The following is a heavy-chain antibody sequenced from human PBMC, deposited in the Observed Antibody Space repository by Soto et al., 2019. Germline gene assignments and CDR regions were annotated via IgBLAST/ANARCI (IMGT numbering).Heavy chain of an antibody. CDR3: ARGAPGLGATYVMDV. CDR2: INPGGGRT. CDR1: GYIFSSHC. J-gene: IGHJ6*02. D-gene: IGHD5-12*01. Sequence: ASVKVSCSASGYIFSSHCIYWVRQPPGQGLQWMGIINPGGGRTAYAQKFQGRVTLTRDMSTSTVYMELTSLTYDDTAVYYCARGAPGLGATYVMDVWGQGTTVTVSS. V-gene: IGHV1-46*01.